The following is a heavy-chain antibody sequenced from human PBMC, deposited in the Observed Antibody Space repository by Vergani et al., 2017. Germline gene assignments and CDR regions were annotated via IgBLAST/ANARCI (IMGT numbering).Heavy chain of an antibody. CDR2: TYYSSKWYN. D-gene: IGHD6-6*01. V-gene: IGHV6-1*01. Sequence: QVQLQQSGPGLVKPSQTLSLTCAISGDSVSSNSAAWNWIRQSPSRGLEWLGRTYYSSKWYNDYAVSVKSRITINPDTSKNQFSLQLNSVTPEDTAVYYCARDAIEYSSSSGPRVIDYWGQGTLVTVSS. J-gene: IGHJ4*02. CDR3: ARDAIEYSSSSGPRVIDY. CDR1: GDSVSSNSAA.